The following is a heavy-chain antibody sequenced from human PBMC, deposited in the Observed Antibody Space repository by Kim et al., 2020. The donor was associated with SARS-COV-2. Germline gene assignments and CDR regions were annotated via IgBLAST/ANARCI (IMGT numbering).Heavy chain of an antibody. J-gene: IGHJ4*02. Sequence: ASVKVSCKVSGYTLTELSMHWVRQAPGKGLEWMGGFDPEDGETIYAQKFQGRVTMTEDTSTDTAYMELSSLRSEDTAVYYCATTSGYSGYNDPFYFDYWGQGTLVTVSS. V-gene: IGHV1-24*01. CDR1: GYTLTELS. D-gene: IGHD5-12*01. CDR2: FDPEDGET. CDR3: ATTSGYSGYNDPFYFDY.